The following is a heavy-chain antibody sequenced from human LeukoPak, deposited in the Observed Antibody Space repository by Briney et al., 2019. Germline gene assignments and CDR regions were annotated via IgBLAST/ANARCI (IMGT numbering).Heavy chain of an antibody. V-gene: IGHV1-2*02. CDR1: GYTFTGYY. CDR3: ARDRPRRTTVTTGGGAFDI. CDR2: INPNIGGT. J-gene: IGHJ3*02. Sequence: ASVKVSCKASGYTFTGYYMNWVRQAPGQGLEWMGWINPNIGGTNYAQKFQGRVTMTRDTSISTAYMELSRLGSDDTAVYYCARDRPRRTTVTTGGGAFDIWGQGTMVTVSS. D-gene: IGHD4-17*01.